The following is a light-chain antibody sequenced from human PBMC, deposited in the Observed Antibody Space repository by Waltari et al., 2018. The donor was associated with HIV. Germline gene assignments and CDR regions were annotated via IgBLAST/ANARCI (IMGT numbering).Light chain of an antibody. V-gene: IGLV1-44*01. CDR1: NSNIGSNT. CDR2: GNN. J-gene: IGLJ1*01. Sequence: QSVLTQPPPAYGPPGQRVTISCSGSNSNIGSNTVNWHQQVPGIAPKLVIYGNNQRPPGFSDRFSGSKSGTSASLAISGLQSEDEADYYCAAWDDSLNGQGVFGTGTRVTVL. CDR3: AAWDDSLNGQGV.